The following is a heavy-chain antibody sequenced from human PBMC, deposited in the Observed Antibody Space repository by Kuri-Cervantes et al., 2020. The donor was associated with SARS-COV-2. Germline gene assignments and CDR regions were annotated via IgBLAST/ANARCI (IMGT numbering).Heavy chain of an antibody. CDR2: IYHSGST. Sequence: SETLSLTCAVSGGSISSSNWWSWVRQPPGKGLEWIGEIYHSGSTNYNPSLKSRVTISVDTSKNQFSLKLSSVTAADTAVYYCAREGTSGYDFSYYYGMDVWGQGTTVTVSS. D-gene: IGHD5-12*01. CDR3: AREGTSGYDFSYYYGMDV. J-gene: IGHJ6*02. V-gene: IGHV4-4*02. CDR1: GGSISSSNW.